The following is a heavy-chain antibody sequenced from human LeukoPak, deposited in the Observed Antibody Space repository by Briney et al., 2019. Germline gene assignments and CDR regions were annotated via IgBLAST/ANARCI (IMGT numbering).Heavy chain of an antibody. J-gene: IGHJ4*02. CDR2: IIPILGIA. V-gene: IGHV1-69*04. CDR1: GGTFSSYA. D-gene: IGHD1-26*01. CDR3: ATSLGVGATIDY. Sequence: ASVKVSCKASGGTFSSYAISWVRQAPGQGLEWMGRIIPILGIANYAQKFQGRVTITADKSTSTAYMELSSLRSEDTAVYYCATSLGVGATIDYWGQGTLVTVSS.